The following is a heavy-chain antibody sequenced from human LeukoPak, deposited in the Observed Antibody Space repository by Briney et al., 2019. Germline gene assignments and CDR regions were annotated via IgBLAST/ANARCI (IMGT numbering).Heavy chain of an antibody. D-gene: IGHD6-19*01. Sequence: GGSLRLSCAASGFTFSNYWMSWVRQAPGKGLEWVANIKEDGSEKNYVDSVKGRFTISRDNAKNSLYLQMNSLRAEDTAVYYCARRAGDIAVAGERAGDAFDIWGQGTMVTVPS. CDR1: GFTFSNYW. CDR3: ARRAGDIAVAGERAGDAFDI. J-gene: IGHJ3*02. V-gene: IGHV3-7*01. CDR2: IKEDGSEK.